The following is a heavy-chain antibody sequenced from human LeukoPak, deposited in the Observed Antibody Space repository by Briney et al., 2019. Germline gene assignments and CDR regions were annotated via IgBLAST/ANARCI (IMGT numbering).Heavy chain of an antibody. CDR2: ISPTGSTT. CDR1: GFSFSGHW. V-gene: IGHV3-74*01. D-gene: IGHD6-6*01. CDR3: ARGPNSNWSGLDF. Sequence: GGSLRLSCTASGFSFSGHWMHWARQLPGKGLVWISRISPTGSTTSYADSVKGRFTVSRDNAKNTLYLQVNNLRAEDAAVYYCARGPNSNWSGLDFWGQGTLLTVSS. J-gene: IGHJ4*02.